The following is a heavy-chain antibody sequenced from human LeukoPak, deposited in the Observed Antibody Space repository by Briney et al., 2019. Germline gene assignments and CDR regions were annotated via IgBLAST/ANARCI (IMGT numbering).Heavy chain of an antibody. J-gene: IGHJ4*02. CDR2: ISGSGGST. Sequence: PGGSLRLSCAASGFTFSSYAMGWVRQAPGKGLEWVSAISGSGGSTYYADSVKGRFTISRDNSKNTLYLQMNSLRAEDTAVYYCAKDTPIFRAAYYFDYWGQGTLVTVSS. CDR3: AKDTPIFRAAYYFDY. D-gene: IGHD3-3*02. V-gene: IGHV3-23*01. CDR1: GFTFSSYA.